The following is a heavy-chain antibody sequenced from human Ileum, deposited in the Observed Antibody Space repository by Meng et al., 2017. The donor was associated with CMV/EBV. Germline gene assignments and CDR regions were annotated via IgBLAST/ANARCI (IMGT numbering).Heavy chain of an antibody. V-gene: IGHV3-7*01. CDR2: IKQDGSEQ. CDR1: GFTLSRHW. D-gene: IGHD3-10*01. Sequence: GESLKISCAASGFTLSRHWMTWVRQAPGKGLEWVANIKQDGSEQYYADSVKGRFTISRDNAKNSVYLQMNSLRGEDTAVYYCGRNRVDRWGQGTLVTVSS. J-gene: IGHJ5*02. CDR3: GRNRVDR.